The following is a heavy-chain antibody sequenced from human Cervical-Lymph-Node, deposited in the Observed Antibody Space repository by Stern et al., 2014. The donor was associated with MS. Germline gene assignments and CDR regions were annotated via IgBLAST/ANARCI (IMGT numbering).Heavy chain of an antibody. CDR1: GGSIISRSYY. V-gene: IGHV4-61*02. CDR2: IQTSGTT. CDR3: ARGIGYHGSGKIDP. J-gene: IGHJ5*02. Sequence: QVQLQQSGPGLVKPSQTLSLTCTVSGGSIISRSYYWSWLRQPAGKGLEWIGRIQTSGTTNYNPSIKSRVTIPVDPSKNHCSLKLSSVPAADTAVYYCARGIGYHGSGKIDPWGQGTLVTVSS. D-gene: IGHD3-10*01.